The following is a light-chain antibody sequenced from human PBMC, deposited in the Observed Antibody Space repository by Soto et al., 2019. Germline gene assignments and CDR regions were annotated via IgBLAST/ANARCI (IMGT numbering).Light chain of an antibody. CDR1: QSINRY. V-gene: IGKV1-39*01. CDR3: QPTYTAPFT. J-gene: IGKJ3*01. CDR2: AAS. Sequence: DIQMTQSPSSLSASVGDRVTITCRASQSINRYLSWYEQKSGKAPKLLIYAASSLQSGVPSRFSGSGSGTDFTLTISSLQPEDFDTYYCQPTYTAPFTFGPGTKVDIK.